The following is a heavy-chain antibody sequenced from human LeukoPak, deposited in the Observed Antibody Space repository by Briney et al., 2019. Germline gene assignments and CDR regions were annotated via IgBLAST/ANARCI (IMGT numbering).Heavy chain of an antibody. CDR1: GFTFSSDW. J-gene: IGHJ4*02. CDR2: IKQDGSEK. Sequence: GGSLRLSCAASGFTFSSDWMSWVRQAPGKGLEWVANIKQDGSEKYYVDSVKGRFTISRDNAKNSLYLQMNSLRAEDTAVYYCARDLVSTGWGYWGQGTLVTVSS. V-gene: IGHV3-7*01. D-gene: IGHD1-14*01. CDR3: ARDLVSTGWGY.